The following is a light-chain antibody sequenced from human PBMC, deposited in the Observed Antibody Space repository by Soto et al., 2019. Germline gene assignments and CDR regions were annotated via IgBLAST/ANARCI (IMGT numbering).Light chain of an antibody. CDR3: QQSYRSPYT. CDR1: QSISSY. V-gene: IGKV1-39*01. Sequence: DIQMTQSPSSLSASVGDRVTITCRARQSISSYLNWYQQKPGKAPKFLIYVASTLQSGVPSRFRGSGSGTDFTLTISSLQPEDFATYYCQQSYRSPYTFGQGTKLEIK. CDR2: VAS. J-gene: IGKJ2*01.